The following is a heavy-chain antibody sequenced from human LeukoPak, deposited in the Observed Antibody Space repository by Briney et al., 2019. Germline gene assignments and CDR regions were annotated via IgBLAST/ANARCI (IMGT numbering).Heavy chain of an antibody. CDR1: GFTFSSFA. CDR3: ARGVGEYCSGGSCTTVNYFDY. CDR2: ISSKGGST. Sequence: GRSLRLSCAASGFTFSSFAMHWDRQAPGKGLEYVSAISSKGGSTYYANSVKGRFTISRDTSKNTLYLQVGSLRAKHMSVYYGARGVGEYCSGGSCTTVNYFDYWGQGTLVTVSS. J-gene: IGHJ4*02. V-gene: IGHV3-64*01. D-gene: IGHD2-15*01.